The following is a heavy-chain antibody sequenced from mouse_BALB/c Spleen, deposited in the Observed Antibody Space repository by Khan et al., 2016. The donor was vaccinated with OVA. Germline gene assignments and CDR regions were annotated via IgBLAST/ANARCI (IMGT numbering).Heavy chain of an antibody. J-gene: IGHJ3*01. D-gene: IGHD4-1*01. V-gene: IGHV14-3*02. CDR2: IDPANGNT. CDR3: ARDYWDVFAY. CDR1: GFNIKDTY. Sequence: EVQLQESGAELVKPGASVKLSCTASGFNIKDTYMHWVKQRPEQGLEWIGRIDPANGNTKYDPKFQGKATITADTSSNTAYLQLSSLTSEDTAVXYCARDYWDVFAYWGQGTLVTVSA.